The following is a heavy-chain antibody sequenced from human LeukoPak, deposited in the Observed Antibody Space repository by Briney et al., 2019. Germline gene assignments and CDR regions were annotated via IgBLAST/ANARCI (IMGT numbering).Heavy chain of an antibody. Sequence: PGGSLRLSCAASRHTFISYWMHWVRQAPGKGLVWVSLINTDGSSTSYADSVKGRFTISRDNAKNTLYLQMNSLRAEDTAVYYCARDTYESSGYYYGPFDYWGQGTLVTVSS. V-gene: IGHV3-74*01. J-gene: IGHJ4*02. CDR2: INTDGSST. CDR3: ARDTYESSGYYYGPFDY. D-gene: IGHD3-22*01. CDR1: RHTFISYW.